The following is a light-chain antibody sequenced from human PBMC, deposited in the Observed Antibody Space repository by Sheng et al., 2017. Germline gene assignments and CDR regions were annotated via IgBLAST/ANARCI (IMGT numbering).Light chain of an antibody. CDR3: QQYNSWPLT. CDR1: QSVSSN. Sequence: EIVMTQSPATLSVSPGERATLSCRASQSVSSNLAWYQQKPGQAPRLLIYGASTRATGFPARFSGSGSWYRNFTLTISSLQSEDFAVYYCQQYNSWPLTFGGGTKVEIK. J-gene: IGKJ4*01. V-gene: IGKV3-15*01. CDR2: GAS.